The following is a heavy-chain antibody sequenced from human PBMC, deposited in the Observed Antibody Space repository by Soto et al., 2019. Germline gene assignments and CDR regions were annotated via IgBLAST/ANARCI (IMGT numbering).Heavy chain of an antibody. J-gene: IGHJ6*02. CDR3: VQSRCGGDCLQSYSSHSYYGLDV. CDR2: IYWDDDT. Sequence: QITLKESGPTLVKPTQTLTLTCTFSGFSLSTTGEGVGWIRQPPGKALEWLALIYWDDDTRYSPSLKSRLTITKDTSKNQVVLTMANLDPVDTATYYCVQSRCGGDCLQSYSSHSYYGLDVWGQGTTVTVSS. D-gene: IGHD2-21*02. CDR1: GFSLSTTGEG. V-gene: IGHV2-5*02.